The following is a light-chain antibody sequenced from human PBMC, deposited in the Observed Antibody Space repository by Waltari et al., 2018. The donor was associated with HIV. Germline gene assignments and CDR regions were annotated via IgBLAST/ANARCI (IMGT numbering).Light chain of an antibody. Sequence: QSALTQPASVSASPGQSITISCTGTSRDIGNYDLVSWDQQRPGKAPKLMIYEVNKWPSGVSNRFSGSKSGITASLTISGLQAEDEADYYCCSYVTTGTWVFGGGTKLTVL. CDR2: EVN. J-gene: IGLJ3*02. CDR1: SRDIGNYDL. V-gene: IGLV2-23*02. CDR3: CSYVTTGTWV.